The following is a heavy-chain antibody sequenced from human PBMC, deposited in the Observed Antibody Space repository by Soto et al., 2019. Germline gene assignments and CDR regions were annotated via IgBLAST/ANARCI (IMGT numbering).Heavy chain of an antibody. CDR1: GGSFSSGGYS. V-gene: IGHV4-30-2*01. D-gene: IGHD1-26*01. CDR2: TYHSEST. J-gene: IGHJ4*02. Sequence: SETLSLTCAVSGGSFSSGGYSWSWIRQPPGKGLEWIGYTYHSESTYYNPSLKSRVTISVDRSKNQFSLKLSSVTAADTAVYYCARGSSGSYLMSYFDYWGQGTLVTVSS. CDR3: ARGSSGSYLMSYFDY.